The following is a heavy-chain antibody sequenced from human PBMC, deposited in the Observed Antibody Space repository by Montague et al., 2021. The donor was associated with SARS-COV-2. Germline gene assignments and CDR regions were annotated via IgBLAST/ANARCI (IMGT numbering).Heavy chain of an antibody. CDR3: ARLEAGDCSGGSCYSSWFDP. CDR1: GGSISSYY. J-gene: IGHJ5*02. CDR2: IYYSGST. D-gene: IGHD2-15*01. Sequence: SETLSLTCTVSGGSISSYYWSWIRQPPGKGLEWIGYIYYSGSTNYNPSLKSRVTISGDTSKNQFSLKLSSVTAADTAVYYCARLEAGDCSGGSCYSSWFDPWGQGTLVTVSS. V-gene: IGHV4-59*08.